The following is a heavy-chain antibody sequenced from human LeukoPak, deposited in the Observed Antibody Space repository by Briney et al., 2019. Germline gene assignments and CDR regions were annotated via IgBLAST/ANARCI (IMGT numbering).Heavy chain of an antibody. CDR3: ATSVVRDGYNPDY. D-gene: IGHD5-24*01. CDR2: IYHSGST. J-gene: IGHJ4*02. V-gene: IGHV4-38-2*02. CDR1: GYSISSGYY. Sequence: SETLSLTCTVSGYSISSGYYWGWIRQPPGKGLEWIGSIYHSGSTYYNPSLKSRVTISVDTSKNQFSLKLSSVTAADTAVYYCATSVVRDGYNPDYWGQGTLVTVSS.